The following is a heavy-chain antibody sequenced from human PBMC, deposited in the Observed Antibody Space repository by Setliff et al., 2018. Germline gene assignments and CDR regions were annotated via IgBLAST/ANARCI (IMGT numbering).Heavy chain of an antibody. CDR2: VDPSGGYT. Sequence: ASVKVSCKASGYIFTKYYMHWVRQAPGQGLEWMGIVDPSGGYTNSAQKSQGRVTMTRDTSTSTVYMELSSLRSEETAVYYCARAPLESGYNYGQGHYFDYWGQGTLVTVSS. CDR1: GYIFTKYY. J-gene: IGHJ4*02. V-gene: IGHV1-46*01. CDR3: ARAPLESGYNYGQGHYFDY. D-gene: IGHD5-18*01.